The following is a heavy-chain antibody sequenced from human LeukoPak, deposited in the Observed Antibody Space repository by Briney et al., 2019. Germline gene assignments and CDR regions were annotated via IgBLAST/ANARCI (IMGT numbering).Heavy chain of an antibody. V-gene: IGHV3-74*01. CDR1: GFTFSSYW. D-gene: IGHD2/OR15-2a*01. Sequence: GGPLRLSCAASGFTFSSYWMHWVRQAPGKGLVWVSRINTDGSSTSYADSVKGRFTISRDNAKNTLYLQMNSLRAEDTAVYYCARASFRFYYFDYWGQGTLVTVSS. J-gene: IGHJ4*02. CDR3: ARASFRFYYFDY. CDR2: INTDGSST.